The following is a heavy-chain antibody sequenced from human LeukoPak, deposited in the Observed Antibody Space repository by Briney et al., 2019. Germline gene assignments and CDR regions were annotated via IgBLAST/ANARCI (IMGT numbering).Heavy chain of an antibody. Sequence: SVKVSCKASGGTFSSYAISWVRQAPGQGLEWMGRIIPIFGTANYAQKFQGRDTITTDESTSTAYMELSSLRSEDTAVYYCARDSSGYYEYYWYFDLWGRGTLVTVSS. CDR1: GGTFSSYA. J-gene: IGHJ2*01. V-gene: IGHV1-69*05. CDR2: IIPIFGTA. CDR3: ARDSSGYYEYYWYFDL. D-gene: IGHD3-22*01.